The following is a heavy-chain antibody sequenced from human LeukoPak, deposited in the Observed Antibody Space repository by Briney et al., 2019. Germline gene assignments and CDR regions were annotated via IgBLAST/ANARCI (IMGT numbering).Heavy chain of an antibody. Sequence: PSETLSLTCTVSGGSISSYYWSWIRQPPGKGLEWIGYNNYSGSTNYNPSLKSRVTISVDTSKNQLSLKLSSVTAADTAVYYCARHRYYYGSGSLAYFDYWGQGTLVTVSS. J-gene: IGHJ4*02. V-gene: IGHV4-59*08. CDR1: GGSISSYY. CDR3: ARHRYYYGSGSLAYFDY. CDR2: NNYSGST. D-gene: IGHD3-10*01.